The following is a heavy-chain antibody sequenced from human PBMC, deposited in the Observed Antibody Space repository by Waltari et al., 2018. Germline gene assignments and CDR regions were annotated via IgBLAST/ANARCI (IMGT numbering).Heavy chain of an antibody. D-gene: IGHD3-10*01. J-gene: IGHJ4*02. V-gene: IGHV3-66*01. CDR3: ARDTSGTKGALDC. Sequence: EVQLVESGGGWVQSGGSLRLSCAASGFTVSSTSMSWVRQAPGKGRGWVSVIYIGGSTYYADSGKGGFTSSSDNAKDMLDLQMDSLGAEATAGYYCARDTSGTKGALDCWGQGPLVTVSA. CDR2: IYIGGST. CDR1: GFTVSSTS.